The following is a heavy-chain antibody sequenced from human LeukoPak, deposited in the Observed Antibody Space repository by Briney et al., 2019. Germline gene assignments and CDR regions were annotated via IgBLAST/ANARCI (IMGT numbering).Heavy chain of an antibody. D-gene: IGHD1-26*01. CDR2: INPNSGGT. CDR3: ARSQIIVGATTGLRY. Sequence: ASVKVSCKASGYTFTGYYMHWVRQAPGQGLEWMGWINPNSGGTNYAQKFQGRVTMTRDTSISTAYMELSRLRSDDTAVYYCARSQIIVGATTGLRYWGQGTLVTVSS. V-gene: IGHV1-2*02. CDR1: GYTFTGYY. J-gene: IGHJ4*02.